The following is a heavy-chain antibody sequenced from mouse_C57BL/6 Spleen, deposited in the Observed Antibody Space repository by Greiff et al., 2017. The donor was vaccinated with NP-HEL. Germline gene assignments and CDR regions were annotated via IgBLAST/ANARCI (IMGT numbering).Heavy chain of an antibody. V-gene: IGHV3-6*01. Sequence: ESGPGLVKPSQSLSLTCSVTGYSITSGYYWNWIRQFPGNKLEWMGYISYDGSNNYNPSLKNRISITRDTSKNQFFLKLNSVTTEDTATYYCARARSTMVTLDYWGQGTTLTVSS. CDR1: GYSITSGYY. CDR3: ARARSTMVTLDY. J-gene: IGHJ2*01. D-gene: IGHD2-2*01. CDR2: ISYDGSN.